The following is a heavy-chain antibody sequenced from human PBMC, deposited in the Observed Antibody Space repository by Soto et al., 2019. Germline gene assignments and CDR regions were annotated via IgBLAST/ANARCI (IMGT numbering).Heavy chain of an antibody. CDR2: ISYDGSNK. V-gene: IGHV3-30-3*01. D-gene: IGHD6-19*01. CDR3: ARVIRSSGWYFDY. Sequence: GGSLRLSCAASGFTFSSYAMHWVRQAPGKGLEWVAVISYDGSNKYYADSVKGRFTISRDNSKNTLYLQMNSLRAEDTAVYYCARVIRSSGWYFDYWGQGTLVTVSS. CDR1: GFTFSSYA. J-gene: IGHJ4*02.